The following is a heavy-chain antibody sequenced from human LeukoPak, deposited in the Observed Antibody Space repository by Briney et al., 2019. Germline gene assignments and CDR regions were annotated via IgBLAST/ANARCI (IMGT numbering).Heavy chain of an antibody. CDR2: ITGSGSI. Sequence: PGGSLRLSCAASGFTFSTFAMNWVRQAPGKGLDWVSVITGSGSISYADSVKGRFTISRDNSKNTVYLQMNSLRAEDTAVYYCARSSSWGLLDYWGQGTLVTVSS. CDR1: GFTFSTFA. CDR3: ARSSSWGLLDY. V-gene: IGHV3-23*01. J-gene: IGHJ4*02. D-gene: IGHD6-13*01.